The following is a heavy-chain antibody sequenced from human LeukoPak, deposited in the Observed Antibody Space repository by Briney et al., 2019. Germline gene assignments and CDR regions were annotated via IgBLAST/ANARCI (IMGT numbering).Heavy chain of an antibody. CDR3: AKDRDYGDYVY. CDR2: ISYDGSNR. D-gene: IGHD4-17*01. Sequence: GGSLRLSCAASGFTFSSYGMHWVRQAPGKGLEWVAVISYDGSNRYHADSVKGRFTISRDISKNTLYLQMNSLRAEDTAVYYCAKDRDYGDYVYWGQGTLATVSS. V-gene: IGHV3-30*18. J-gene: IGHJ4*02. CDR1: GFTFSSYG.